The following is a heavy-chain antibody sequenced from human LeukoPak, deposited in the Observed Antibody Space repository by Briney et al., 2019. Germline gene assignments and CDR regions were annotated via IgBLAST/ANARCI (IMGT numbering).Heavy chain of an antibody. D-gene: IGHD5-12*01. Sequence: PSETLSLTCTVSGGSISSSSYYWGWIRQPPGKGLEWIGSIYYSGSTYYNPSLKSRATISVDTSKNQFSLKLSSVTAADTAVYYCARRAGYSGYDSPDWFDPWGQGTLVTVSS. CDR1: GGSISSSSYY. CDR2: IYYSGST. CDR3: ARRAGYSGYDSPDWFDP. J-gene: IGHJ5*02. V-gene: IGHV4-39*01.